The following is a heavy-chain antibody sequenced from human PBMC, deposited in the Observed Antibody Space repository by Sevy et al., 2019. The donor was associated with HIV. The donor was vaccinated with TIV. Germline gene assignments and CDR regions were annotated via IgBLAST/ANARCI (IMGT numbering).Heavy chain of an antibody. J-gene: IGHJ5*02. V-gene: IGHV4-30-4*01. CDR3: ARAEWIQLWLEGGNWFDP. D-gene: IGHD5-18*01. Sequence: SETLSLTCTVSGGSISSGDYYWSWIRQPPGKGLEWIGYIYYSGSTYYNPSLKSRVTISVDTSKNQFPLKLSSVTAADTAVYYCARAEWIQLWLEGGNWFDPWGQRTLVTVSS. CDR2: IYYSGST. CDR1: GGSISSGDYY.